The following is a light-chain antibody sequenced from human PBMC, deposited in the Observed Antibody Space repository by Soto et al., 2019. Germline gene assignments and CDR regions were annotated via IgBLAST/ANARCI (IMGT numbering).Light chain of an antibody. CDR2: GAS. CDR1: QSVTSN. J-gene: IGKJ5*01. CDR3: QQYNNWPPIT. Sequence: EIVMTHSPATLSVSPGDRATLSCRASQSVTSNLAWYQQKPGQAPRLLIYGASTRATGIPARFSGSGSGTEFTLTISSLQSEDLAVYFCQQYNNWPPITFGQGTRLEIK. V-gene: IGKV3-15*01.